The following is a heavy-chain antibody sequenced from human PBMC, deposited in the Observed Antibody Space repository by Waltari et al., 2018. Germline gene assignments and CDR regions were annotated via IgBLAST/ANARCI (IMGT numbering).Heavy chain of an antibody. CDR2: ITPFNGNT. D-gene: IGHD5-18*01. CDR1: GYTFTYRY. CDR3: ARTPLTAMFDY. J-gene: IGHJ4*02. Sequence: MQLVQSGAEVKKTGSSVKVSCKASGYTFTYRYLHWVRQAPGQALEWMGWITPFNGNTNYAQKFQDRVTITADKSTSTAYMELSSLRSEDTAVYYCARTPLTAMFDYWGQGTLVTVSS. V-gene: IGHV1-45*02.